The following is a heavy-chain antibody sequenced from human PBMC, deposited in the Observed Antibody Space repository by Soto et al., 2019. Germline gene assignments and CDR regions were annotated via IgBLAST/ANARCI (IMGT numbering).Heavy chain of an antibody. CDR1: GYTFTSYY. V-gene: IGHV1-46*01. J-gene: IGHJ4*02. D-gene: IGHD1-1*01. CDR2: INPSGGST. CDR3: ARDRGNGVRYGRGGFDY. Sequence: QVQLVQSGAEVKKPGASVKVSCKASGYTFTSYYMHWVRQAPGQGLEWMGIINPSGGSTSYAQKCQGGVPTARDTSTSTGYMERRSVGSEKTAVYYCARDRGNGVRYGRGGFDYWGQGTLVTVSS.